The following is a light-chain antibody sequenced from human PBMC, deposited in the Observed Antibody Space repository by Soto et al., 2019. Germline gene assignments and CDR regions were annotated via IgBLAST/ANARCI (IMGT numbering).Light chain of an antibody. CDR1: QSVSSY. CDR2: DAS. V-gene: IGKV3-11*01. CDR3: QQRRRCWT. J-gene: IGKJ1*01. Sequence: EMGSTQSPSTVSPSVGERATXSCRASQSVSSYLAWYQQKPGLAPRLLIYDASNRATDIPDRFSCSGSGTDFTLTLSRLKREGFAVYYWQQRRRCWTFCQGTKVDI.